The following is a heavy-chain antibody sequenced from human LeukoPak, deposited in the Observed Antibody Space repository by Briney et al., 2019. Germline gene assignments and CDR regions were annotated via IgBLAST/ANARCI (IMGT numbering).Heavy chain of an antibody. CDR1: GFTFSYYA. CDR2: ISGSGGST. J-gene: IGHJ5*02. CDR3: ARAGPPAFDP. V-gene: IGHV3-23*01. Sequence: GGSLRLSCAASGFTFSYYAFNWVRQAPGKGLEWVSAISGSGGSTYYADSVKGRFTISRDNAKNSLYLQMNSLRAEDTAVYYCARAGPPAFDPWGQGTLVTVSS.